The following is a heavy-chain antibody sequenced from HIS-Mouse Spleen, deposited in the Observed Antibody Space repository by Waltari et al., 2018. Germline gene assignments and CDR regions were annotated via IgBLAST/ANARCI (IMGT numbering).Heavy chain of an antibody. J-gene: IGHJ4*02. CDR3: AREGDSGSYFDY. Sequence: EVQLVESGGGLVQPGGSLRLTCAASGFTFSSYWMSWVRQAPGKGLEWVANIKQDGSGKYYVDSVKGRFTIYRDNDKNSLYLQMNSLRAEDTAVYYCAREGDSGSYFDYWGQGTLVTVSS. D-gene: IGHD1-26*01. CDR2: IKQDGSGK. CDR1: GFTFSSYW. V-gene: IGHV3-7*01.